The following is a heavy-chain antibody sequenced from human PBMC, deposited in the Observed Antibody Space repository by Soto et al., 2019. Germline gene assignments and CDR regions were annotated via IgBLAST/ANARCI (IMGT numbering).Heavy chain of an antibody. CDR3: ASTTVTNDNDY. V-gene: IGHV4-30-4*01. D-gene: IGHD4-17*01. Sequence: SETLSLTCTVSGGSIISGEHYWSWIRQAPGKGLEWIGLIYYTGITDYSPSLKSRVAISLDTSKNQFSLRLSSVTAADTAVYYCASTTVTNDNDYWGQGTLVTVSS. CDR2: IYYTGIT. J-gene: IGHJ4*02. CDR1: GGSIISGEHY.